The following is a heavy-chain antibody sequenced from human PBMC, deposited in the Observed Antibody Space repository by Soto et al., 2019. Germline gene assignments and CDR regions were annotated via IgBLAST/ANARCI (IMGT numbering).Heavy chain of an antibody. CDR2: IYPGDSDT. D-gene: IGHD3-9*01. J-gene: IGHJ4*02. V-gene: IGHV5-51*01. CDR3: ARHKRPHYFDWSQALDH. CDR1: GYSFTSYL. Sequence: GESLKISFKGSGYSFTSYLIGWVRQMPGKGLEWMGIIYPGDSDTRYSPSFQGQVTISADKSISTAYLQWSSLKASDTAMYYCARHKRPHYFDWSQALDHSGQGNLVTVSS.